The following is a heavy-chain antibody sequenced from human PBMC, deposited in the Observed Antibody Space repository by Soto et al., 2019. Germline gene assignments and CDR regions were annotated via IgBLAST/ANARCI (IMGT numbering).Heavy chain of an antibody. V-gene: IGHV5-10-1*01. D-gene: IGHD4-4*01. CDR1: GYSFTSYW. J-gene: IGHJ1*01. CDR3: AGYTTETTLQH. CDR2: IDPSDSYT. Sequence: GESLKISCKGSGYSFTSYWISWVRQMPGKGLEWMGRIDPSDSYTNYSPSFQGHATISADKSISTAYLQWSSLKASDTAMYYCAGYTTETTLQHWGQGTLVTVSS.